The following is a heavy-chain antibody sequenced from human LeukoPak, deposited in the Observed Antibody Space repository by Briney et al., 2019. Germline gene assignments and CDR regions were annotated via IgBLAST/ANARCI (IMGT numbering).Heavy chain of an antibody. V-gene: IGHV4-39*01. Sequence: PSETLSLTCTVSGGSIDSSNYYWDWIRQPPGKGLEWLGNIYYSGTTFYTSSLKSRVTISADMSKNQFSLRLTSGTAADTAVYYCARQRADYFYHYMDVWGKGTTVIVSS. J-gene: IGHJ6*03. CDR1: GGSIDSSNYY. CDR3: ARQRADYFYHYMDV. CDR2: IYYSGTT.